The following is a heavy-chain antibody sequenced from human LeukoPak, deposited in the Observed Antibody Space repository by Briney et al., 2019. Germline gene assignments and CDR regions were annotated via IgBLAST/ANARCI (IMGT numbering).Heavy chain of an antibody. CDR1: GGSFSGYY. CDR2: INHSGST. Sequence: SETLSLTCAVYGGSFSGYYWSWIRQPPGKGLEWIGEINHSGSTNYNPSLKSRVTISVDTSKNQFSLKLSSVTAADTAVYYCARRLYCYGSGSPNYYYYYMDVWGKGTTVTVSS. V-gene: IGHV4-34*01. D-gene: IGHD3-10*01. CDR3: ARRLYCYGSGSPNYYYYYMDV. J-gene: IGHJ6*03.